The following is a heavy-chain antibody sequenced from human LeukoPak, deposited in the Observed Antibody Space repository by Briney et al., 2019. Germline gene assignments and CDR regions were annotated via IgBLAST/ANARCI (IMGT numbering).Heavy chain of an antibody. V-gene: IGHV3-21*06. Sequence: GGSLRLSCAASVFTFSTYNMNWVRQAPGKGLEWVSSITSSSRYTFYADSVKGRFTISRDNAKNSLYLQMNSLRAEDTAIYYCARDLWGDYYYYMDVWGKGTTVTVSS. CDR1: VFTFSTYN. D-gene: IGHD3-10*01. CDR2: ITSSSRYT. CDR3: ARDLWGDYYYYMDV. J-gene: IGHJ6*03.